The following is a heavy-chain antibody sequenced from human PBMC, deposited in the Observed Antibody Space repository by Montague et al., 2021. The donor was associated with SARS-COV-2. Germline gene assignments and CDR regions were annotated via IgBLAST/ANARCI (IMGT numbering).Heavy chain of an antibody. Sequence: PALVKPTQALTLTCTFSGFPLTTSAMCVGWIRQPPGKAPEWLARIDWDDDKHYNASLKTRLTISKDTSKNHVVLTMTNMDPVDTGTYYCARSGQPAGNYAPLGYYGLDVWGRGTTVIVSS. CDR2: IDWDDDK. V-gene: IGHV2-70*11. D-gene: IGHD1-26*01. CDR3: ARSGQPAGNYAPLGYYGLDV. CDR1: GFPLTTSAMC. J-gene: IGHJ6*02.